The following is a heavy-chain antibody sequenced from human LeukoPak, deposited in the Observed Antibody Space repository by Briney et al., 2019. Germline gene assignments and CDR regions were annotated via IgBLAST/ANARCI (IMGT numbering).Heavy chain of an antibody. D-gene: IGHD3-22*01. Sequence: GGSLRLSCAASGFNFNTYSMNWVRQAPGQGLGWVAFIRYDGSNKYYADSVKGRFTISRDNSKNTLYLQMNSLRAEDTAVYYCARDPLYYDASGYYGGFDYWGQGILVTVSS. CDR3: ARDPLYYDASGYYGGFDY. CDR2: IRYDGSNK. CDR1: GFNFNTYS. V-gene: IGHV3-30*02. J-gene: IGHJ4*02.